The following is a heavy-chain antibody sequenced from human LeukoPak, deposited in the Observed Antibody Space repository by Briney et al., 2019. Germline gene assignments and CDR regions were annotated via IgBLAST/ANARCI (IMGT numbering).Heavy chain of an antibody. CDR1: GGTFSSYA. D-gene: IGHD6-13*01. CDR2: IIPILGIA. V-gene: IGHV1-69*04. J-gene: IGHJ4*02. Sequence: SVKVSCKASGGTFSSYAISWVRQAPGQGLEWMGRIIPILGIANYAQKFQGRVTITADKSTSAAYMELSSLRSEDTAVYYCARFRLGGSSSGGGTRFFDYWGQGTLVTVSS. CDR3: ARFRLGGSSSGGGTRFFDY.